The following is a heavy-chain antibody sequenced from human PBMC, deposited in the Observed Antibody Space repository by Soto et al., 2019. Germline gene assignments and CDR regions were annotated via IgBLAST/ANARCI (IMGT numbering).Heavy chain of an antibody. V-gene: IGHV1-18*04. CDR3: ARDQDFWRGDCDP. J-gene: IGHJ5*02. D-gene: IGHD3-3*01. Sequence: QVQLVQSGAEVKKPGASVKVSCKTYGFTFTSYGIHWVRQAPGQGLEWMGWINAFNGKTNYVRRLQGRVTMTTDTSTSTAYMELRSLRSDDTALYYCARDQDFWRGDCDPWGQGTLVTVSS. CDR2: INAFNGKT. CDR1: GFTFTSYG.